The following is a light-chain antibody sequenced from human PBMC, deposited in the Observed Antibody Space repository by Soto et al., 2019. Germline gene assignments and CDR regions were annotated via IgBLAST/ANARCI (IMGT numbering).Light chain of an antibody. J-gene: IGLJ1*01. CDR3: QSYDTSLSALYV. CDR1: NSNIVAGYD. V-gene: IGLV1-40*01. CDR2: GNS. Sequence: QSVLTQPPAGSGAPGQRVTISCTGSNSNIVAGYDVHCYQLLPGTAPKLLIYGNSNRPSGVPARFSGSKSATSASLAITGLQAEDEADYSCQSYDTSLSALYVFGTGTKVTVL.